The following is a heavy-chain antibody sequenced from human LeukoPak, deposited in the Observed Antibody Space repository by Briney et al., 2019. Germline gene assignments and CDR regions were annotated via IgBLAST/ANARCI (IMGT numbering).Heavy chain of an antibody. D-gene: IGHD3-22*01. CDR3: ARATYYYDSSGYYYDGNYDY. CDR1: GGTYSSYA. CDR2: IIPIFGTA. V-gene: IGHV1-69*06. J-gene: IGHJ4*02. Sequence: SVKVSRKASGGTYSSYAISWVRQAPGQGLEWMGGIIPIFGTANYAQKFQGRVTITADKSTSTAYMELSSLRSEDTAVYYCARATYYYDSSGYYYDGNYDYWGQGTLVTVSS.